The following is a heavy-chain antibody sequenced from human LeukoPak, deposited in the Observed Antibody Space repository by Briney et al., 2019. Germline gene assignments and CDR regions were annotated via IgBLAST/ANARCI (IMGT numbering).Heavy chain of an antibody. D-gene: IGHD3-22*01. CDR1: GYTFTGYY. V-gene: IGHV1-18*04. CDR3: ARDTYYYDSSGYYGDLDAFDI. J-gene: IGHJ3*02. Sequence: ASVKVSCKASGYTFTGYYMHWVRQAPGQGLEWMGWISAYNGNTNYAQKLQGRVTMTTDTSTSTAYMELRSLRSDDTAVYYCARDTYYYDSSGYYGDLDAFDIWGQGTMVTVSS. CDR2: ISAYNGNT.